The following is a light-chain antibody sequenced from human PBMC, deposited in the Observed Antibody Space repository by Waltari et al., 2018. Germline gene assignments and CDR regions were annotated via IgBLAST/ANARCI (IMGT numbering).Light chain of an antibody. J-gene: IGKJ5*01. Sequence: EIVLTQSPATLSLSPGERATLSCRASQSVSRYLAWFQQKPGQAPRLLIYDASNRATAIPARFSGSGSGTDFTLTISSLEPEDFAVYYCQQRSNWPPSITFGQGTRLEIK. V-gene: IGKV3-11*01. CDR3: QQRSNWPPSIT. CDR1: QSVSRY. CDR2: DAS.